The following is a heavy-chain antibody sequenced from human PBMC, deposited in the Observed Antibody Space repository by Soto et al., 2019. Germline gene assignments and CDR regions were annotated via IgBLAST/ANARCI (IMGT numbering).Heavy chain of an antibody. D-gene: IGHD5-18*01. J-gene: IGHJ6*02. CDR1: GGSISSYY. CDR2: IYYSGST. CDR3: ARGLRDVDTAMAHYHYYGMDV. Sequence: SETLSLTCTVSGGSISSYYWSWIRQPPGKGLEWIGYIYYSGSTNYNPSLKSRVTISVDTSKNQFSLKLSSVTAADTAVYYCARGLRDVDTAMAHYHYYGMDVWGQGTTVTGS. V-gene: IGHV4-59*01.